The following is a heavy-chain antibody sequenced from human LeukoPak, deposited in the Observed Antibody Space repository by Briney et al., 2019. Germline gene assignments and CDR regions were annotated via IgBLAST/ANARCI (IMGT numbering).Heavy chain of an antibody. D-gene: IGHD2-15*01. CDR2: IIPIFGTA. J-gene: IGHJ4*02. Sequence: SVKVSCKASGGTFSSYAISWVRQAPGQGLEWMGGIIPIFGTANYAQKFQGRVTITTDESTSTAYMELSSLGSEDTAVYYCATKLGYCSGGSCYGFDYWGQGTLVTVSS. CDR1: GGTFSSYA. CDR3: ATKLGYCSGGSCYGFDY. V-gene: IGHV1-69*05.